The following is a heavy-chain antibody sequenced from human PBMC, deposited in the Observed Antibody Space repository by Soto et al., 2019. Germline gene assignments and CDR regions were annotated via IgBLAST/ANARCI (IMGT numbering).Heavy chain of an antibody. CDR2: IKEDGSEI. J-gene: IGHJ4*02. V-gene: IGHV3-7*03. D-gene: IGHD3-9*01. Sequence: EVQLVESGGGLVQPGWSLRLSCAASGFSIGTYWMNWFLQAPGKGLGWVANIKEDGSEINYVDSVKGRFTIARDNTKNSLYLQMISLRAEDTAVSYCSREMTSIDGYGYHLASWGQGTRVTVSS. CDR1: GFSIGTYW. CDR3: SREMTSIDGYGYHLAS.